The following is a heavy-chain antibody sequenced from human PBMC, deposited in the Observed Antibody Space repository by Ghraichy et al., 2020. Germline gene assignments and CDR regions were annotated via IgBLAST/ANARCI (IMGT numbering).Heavy chain of an antibody. J-gene: IGHJ6*02. V-gene: IGHV4-4*07. CDR2: IYTSGST. CDR3: AREPILWFGELLEYYYYGMDV. D-gene: IGHD3-10*01. CDR1: GGSISSYY. Sequence: SETLSLTCTVSGGSISSYYWSWIRQPAGKGLEWIGRIYTSGSTNYNPSLKSRVTMSVDTSKNQFSLKLSSVTAADTAVYYCAREPILWFGELLEYYYYGMDVWGHGTTVTVSS.